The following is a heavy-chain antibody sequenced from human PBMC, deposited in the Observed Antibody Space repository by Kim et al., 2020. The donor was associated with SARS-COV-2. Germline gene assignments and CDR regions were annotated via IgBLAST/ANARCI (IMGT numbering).Heavy chain of an antibody. CDR1: GFTFHDYA. J-gene: IGHJ3*02. D-gene: IGHD1-7*01. CDR3: AKGRTSLGASAI. CDR2: ISWNNGSM. Sequence: GGSLRLSCAASGFTFHDYAMHWVRQAPGKGLEWVLGISWNNGSMGYADSVKGRFTISRDNAKNSIYLQMNRQRPEDTALYDCAKGRTSLGASAIWGQGT. V-gene: IGHV3-9*01.